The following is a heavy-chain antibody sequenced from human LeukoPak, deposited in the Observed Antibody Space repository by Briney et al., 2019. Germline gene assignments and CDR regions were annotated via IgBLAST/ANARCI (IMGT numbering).Heavy chain of an antibody. CDR1: GGTFSSYA. V-gene: IGHV1-69*06. CDR3: ARGFSGIAVAGTEDYFDY. CDR2: IIPIFGTA. Sequence: LVKVSCKASGGTFSSYAISWVRQAPGQGLEWMGGIIPIFGTANYAQKFQGRVTITADKSTSTAYMELSSLRSEDTAVYYCARGFSGIAVAGTEDYFDYWGQGTLVTVSS. J-gene: IGHJ4*02. D-gene: IGHD6-19*01.